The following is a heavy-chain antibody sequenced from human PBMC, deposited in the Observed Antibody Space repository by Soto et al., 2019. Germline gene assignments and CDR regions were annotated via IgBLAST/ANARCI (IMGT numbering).Heavy chain of an antibody. CDR2: IKSKTDGGTT. Sequence: PGGSLRLSCAASGFTFSNAWMSWVRQAPGKGLEWVGRIKSKTDGGTTDYAAPVKGRFTISRDDSKNTLYLQMNSLKTEDTAVYYCTTEEVAAIDDAFDIWGQGTMVTVSS. V-gene: IGHV3-15*01. J-gene: IGHJ3*02. CDR3: TTEEVAAIDDAFDI. D-gene: IGHD6-19*01. CDR1: GFTFSNAW.